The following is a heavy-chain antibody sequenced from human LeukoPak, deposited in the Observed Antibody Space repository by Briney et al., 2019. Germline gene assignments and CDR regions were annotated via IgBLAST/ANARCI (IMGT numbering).Heavy chain of an antibody. D-gene: IGHD6-19*01. CDR2: ISYDGSNK. CDR1: GFTFSGYG. V-gene: IGHV3-30*18. J-gene: IGHJ6*02. Sequence: GGSLRLSCAASGFTFSGYGMHWVRQAPGKGLEWVAVISYDGSNKDYGDSVKGRFTISRDNSKNTLDLQMNSLRAEDTAVYHRAKEEKWLADSYGLDVWGQGTRSPSP. CDR3: AKEEKWLADSYGLDV.